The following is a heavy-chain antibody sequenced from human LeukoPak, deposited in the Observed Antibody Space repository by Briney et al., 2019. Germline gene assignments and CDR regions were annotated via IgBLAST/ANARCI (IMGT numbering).Heavy chain of an antibody. CDR2: ISAYNGNT. CDR1: GYTFTSYG. CDR3: ARDIGDYSYYYYYMDV. J-gene: IGHJ6*03. Sequence: ASVKVSCKASGYTFTSYGISWVRQAPGQGLERMGWISAYNGNTNYAQKLQGRVTMTTDTSTSTAYMELRSLRSDDTAVYYCARDIGDYSYYYYYMDVWGKGTTVTISS. D-gene: IGHD4-17*01. V-gene: IGHV1-18*01.